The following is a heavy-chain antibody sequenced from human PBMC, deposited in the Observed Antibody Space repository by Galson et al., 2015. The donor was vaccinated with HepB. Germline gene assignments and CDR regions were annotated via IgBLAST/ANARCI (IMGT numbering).Heavy chain of an antibody. V-gene: IGHV4-30-4*01. CDR2: IYYTGNT. Sequence: GGYYWSWIRQPPGKGLEWIGYIYYTGNTYYNPSLKSRVTISVDTSKNQFSLKLSSVTAADTAVYYCARGWEQLPSYYYGMDVWGQGTTVTVSS. J-gene: IGHJ6*02. CDR1: GGYY. D-gene: IGHD1-26*01. CDR3: ARGWEQLPSYYYGMDV.